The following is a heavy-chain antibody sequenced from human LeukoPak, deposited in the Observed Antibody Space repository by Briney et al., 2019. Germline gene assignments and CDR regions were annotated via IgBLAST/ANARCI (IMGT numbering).Heavy chain of an antibody. CDR1: GFTFSNYW. D-gene: IGHD3-10*01. Sequence: GGSLRLSCAASGFTFSNYWVNWVRQAPGKGLEWLANIKQDGSQSHYVDSVKGRFTISRDNAKNSLYLQMNTLRAEDTVVYYCARDYSASGSFDYLGQGTLVTVSS. V-gene: IGHV3-7*01. J-gene: IGHJ4*02. CDR2: IKQDGSQS. CDR3: ARDYSASGSFDY.